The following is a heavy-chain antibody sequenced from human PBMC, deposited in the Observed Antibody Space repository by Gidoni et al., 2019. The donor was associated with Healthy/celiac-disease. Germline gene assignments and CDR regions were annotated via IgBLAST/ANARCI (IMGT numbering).Heavy chain of an antibody. V-gene: IGHV1-18*01. CDR3: ARGVDYYDSSGYYIEGYYYYGMDV. CDR1: GYTVTSYG. Sequence: QVQLVQSGAEVKKPGASVKVSCKASGYTVTSYGISWVRQAPGQGLEWMGWISAYNGNTNYAQKLQGRVTMTTDTSTSTAYMELRSLRSDDTAVYYCARGVDYYDSSGYYIEGYYYYGMDVWGQGTTVTVSS. D-gene: IGHD3-22*01. J-gene: IGHJ6*02. CDR2: ISAYNGNT.